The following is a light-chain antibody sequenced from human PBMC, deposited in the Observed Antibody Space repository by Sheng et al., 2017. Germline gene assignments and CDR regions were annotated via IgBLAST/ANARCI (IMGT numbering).Light chain of an antibody. Sequence: EIVMTQSPATLSVSPGERATLSCRASQSVSSNLAWYQQKPGQAPXLLIFGASTRATGIPARFSGSGSGTEFTLTISSLQSEDFAVYYCQQYNNWPPAFGGGTKVEIK. CDR1: QSVSSN. J-gene: IGKJ4*01. CDR3: QQYNNWPPA. V-gene: IGKV3-15*01. CDR2: GAS.